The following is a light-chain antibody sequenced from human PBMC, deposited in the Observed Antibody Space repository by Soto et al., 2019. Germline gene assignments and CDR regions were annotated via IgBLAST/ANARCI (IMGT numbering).Light chain of an antibody. CDR3: QQSYSSPPT. CDR2: AAS. V-gene: IGKV1-39*01. Sequence: MTQSPVTLSASVEDRVIITCRASQSISNHLNWYQQKPGKAPKLLIFAASSLQSGVPSRFSGSRSGPDFTLTISSLQPEDFATYYCQQSYSSPPTFGQGTKVEIK. J-gene: IGKJ1*01. CDR1: QSISNH.